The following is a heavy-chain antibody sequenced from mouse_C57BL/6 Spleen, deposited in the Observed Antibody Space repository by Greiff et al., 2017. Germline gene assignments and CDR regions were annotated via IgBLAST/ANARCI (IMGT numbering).Heavy chain of an antibody. V-gene: IGHV1-53*01. CDR3: AIYDGYYGAMDY. D-gene: IGHD2-3*01. CDR1: GYTFTSYW. Sequence: QVQLQQPGTELVKPGASVKLSCKASGYTFTSYWMHWVKQRPGQGLEWIGNINPSNGGTNYNEKFKSKATLTVDKSSSTAYMQLSSLTSEDAAVYYCAIYDGYYGAMDYWGQGTSVTVSS. J-gene: IGHJ4*01. CDR2: INPSNGGT.